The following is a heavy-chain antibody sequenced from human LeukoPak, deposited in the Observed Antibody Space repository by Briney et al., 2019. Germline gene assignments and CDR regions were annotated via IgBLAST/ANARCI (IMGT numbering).Heavy chain of an antibody. CDR1: GGSISSGDYY. J-gene: IGHJ4*02. D-gene: IGHD2-15*01. CDR2: IYYSGST. CDR3: ARALAPGYCSGGSSSDDRYYFDY. V-gene: IGHV4-30-4*01. Sequence: NPSETLSLTCTVSGGSISSGDYYWSWIRQPPGKGLEWIGYIYYSGSTYYNPSLKSRVTISVDTSKNQFSLKLSSVTAADTAVYYCARALAPGYCSGGSSSDDRYYFDYWGQGTLVTVSS.